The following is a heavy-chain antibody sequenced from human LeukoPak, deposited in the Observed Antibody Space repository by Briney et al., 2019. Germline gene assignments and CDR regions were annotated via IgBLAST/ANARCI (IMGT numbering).Heavy chain of an antibody. D-gene: IGHD4-23*01. V-gene: IGHV3-23*01. CDR3: ARDTGGTDES. CDR1: GFTFSTYA. Sequence: GGSLRLSCAASGFTFSTYAMSWVRQAPGKGLDWVSAISGRGGSTFYADSVKGRFTISRDNSKNTLYLQMNSLRAEDTAVYYCARDTGGTDESWGQGTLVTVSS. J-gene: IGHJ5*02. CDR2: ISGRGGST.